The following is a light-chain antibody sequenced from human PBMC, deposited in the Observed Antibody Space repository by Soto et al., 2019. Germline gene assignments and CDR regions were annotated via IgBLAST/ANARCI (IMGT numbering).Light chain of an antibody. CDR1: QSAGNY. J-gene: IGKJ1*01. CDR2: VAS. CDR3: QQYGSSGT. V-gene: IGKV3-20*01. Sequence: DIALTQSPATLSLSPGERATLSCRTSQSAGNYLAWYQQKPCQAPRLLIYVASNRATGIPARFRGSGSGTDFTLTISSLEPEDFAVYYCQQYGSSGTFGQGTKVDIK.